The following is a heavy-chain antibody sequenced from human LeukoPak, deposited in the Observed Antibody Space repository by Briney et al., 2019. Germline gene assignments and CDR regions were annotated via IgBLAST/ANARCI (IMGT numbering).Heavy chain of an antibody. CDR2: SSSSSRTI. CDR3: ARGSTVVTPDSNYFDY. V-gene: IGHV3-48*04. CDR1: GFTFRTYS. D-gene: IGHD4-23*01. Sequence: PGGSLRLSCAASGFTFRTYSMNWVRQAPGKGLEWVSCSSSSSRTIYYADSVKGRFTISRDNAKNSLYLQMNSLRAEDTAVYYCARGSTVVTPDSNYFDYWGQGTLVTVSS. J-gene: IGHJ4*02.